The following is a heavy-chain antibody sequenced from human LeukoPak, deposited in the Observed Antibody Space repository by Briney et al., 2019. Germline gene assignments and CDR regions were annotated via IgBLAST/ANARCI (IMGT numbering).Heavy chain of an antibody. CDR3: ARGIQLWPSYYYYGMDV. D-gene: IGHD5-18*01. Sequence: PSENLFLTCTVSGGSISSYYWSWIRQPPGKGLEWIGYIYYSGSTNYNPSLKSRVTISVDTSKNQFTLKLSSVTAADTAVYYCARGIQLWPSYYYYGMDVWGQGTTVTVSS. CDR1: GGSISSYY. CDR2: IYYSGST. J-gene: IGHJ6*02. V-gene: IGHV4-59*01.